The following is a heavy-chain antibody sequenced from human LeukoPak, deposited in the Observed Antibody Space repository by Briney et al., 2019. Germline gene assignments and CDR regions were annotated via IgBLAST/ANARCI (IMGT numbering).Heavy chain of an antibody. V-gene: IGHV3-48*01. CDR1: GFTFSSYS. Sequence: PGGSLRLSCAASGFTFSSYSMNWVRQAPGKGLEWVSYISSSSSTIYYADSVKGRFTISRDNAKNSLYLQMNSLRAEDTAVHYCARDTPGAFEGSGEPLDYWGQGTLVTVSS. J-gene: IGHJ4*02. CDR3: ARDTPGAFEGSGEPLDY. D-gene: IGHD3-10*01. CDR2: ISSSSSTI.